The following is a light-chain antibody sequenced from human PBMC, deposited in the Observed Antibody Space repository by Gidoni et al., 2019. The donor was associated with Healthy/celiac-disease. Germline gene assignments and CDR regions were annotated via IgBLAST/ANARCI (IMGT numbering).Light chain of an antibody. CDR2: DAS. CDR1: QDISNY. J-gene: IGKJ4*01. CDR3: QQYDNLPLT. V-gene: IGKV1-33*01. Sequence: DIPMTQSPSSLSASVADRVTIHCQASQDISNYLNWYQQKPGKAPKRLIYDASNLETGVPSRFSGSGSGTDFTFTISSLQPEDIATYYCQQYDNLPLTFGGGTKVEIK.